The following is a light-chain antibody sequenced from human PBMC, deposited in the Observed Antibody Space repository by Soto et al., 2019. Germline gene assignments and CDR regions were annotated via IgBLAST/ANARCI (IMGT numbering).Light chain of an antibody. J-gene: IGKJ2*01. CDR3: QLYGRSPMYT. V-gene: IGKV3-20*01. Sequence: EIVLTQSPGTLSLSPGERATLSCRASQGVNSNSLAWYQQKPGQAPRLLMYAAANRATGIPDRFSGSGSWTDFTLTISRLEPEDFAVYYCQLYGRSPMYTFGQGTRLEIK. CDR2: AAA. CDR1: QGVNSNS.